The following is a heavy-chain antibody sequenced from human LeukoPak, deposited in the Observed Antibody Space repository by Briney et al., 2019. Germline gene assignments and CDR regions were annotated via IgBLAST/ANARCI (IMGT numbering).Heavy chain of an antibody. J-gene: IGHJ4*02. CDR1: GFTFSSYW. Sequence: GGSLRLSCAASGFTFSSYWMSWVRQAPGKGLEWVANIKQDGSEKYYVDSVEGRFTISRDNAKNSLYLQMNSLRAEDTAVYYCARVSLAHILTGYHFDYWGQGTLVTVSS. CDR2: IKQDGSEK. V-gene: IGHV3-7*01. D-gene: IGHD3-9*01. CDR3: ARVSLAHILTGYHFDY.